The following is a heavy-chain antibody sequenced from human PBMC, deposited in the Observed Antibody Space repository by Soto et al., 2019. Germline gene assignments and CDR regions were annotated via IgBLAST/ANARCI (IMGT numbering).Heavy chain of an antibody. CDR3: AKGYSSSWYGPVDY. CDR2: ISWNSGSI. V-gene: IGHV3-9*01. CDR1: GFTFDDYA. Sequence: EVQLVESGGGLVQPGRSLRLSCAASGFTFDDYAMHWVRQAPGKGLEWVSGISWNSGSIGYAESVKGRFTISRDNAKNSLYLQMNSLRAEGTALYYCAKGYSSSWYGPVDYWGQGTLVNVSS. D-gene: IGHD6-13*01. J-gene: IGHJ4*02.